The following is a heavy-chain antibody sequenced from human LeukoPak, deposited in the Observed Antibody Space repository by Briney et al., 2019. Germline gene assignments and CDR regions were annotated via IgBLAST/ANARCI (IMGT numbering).Heavy chain of an antibody. V-gene: IGHV4-61*02. CDR2: IYTSGST. J-gene: IGHJ4*02. CDR1: GGSISSGSYY. Sequence: SETLSLTCTVSGGSISSGSYYWSWIRQPAGKGLEWIGRIYTSGSTNYNPSLKSRVTISADTSKNQFSLKLSSVTAADTAVYYCARETGYCSSSSCYNYFDYWGQGTLVTVSS. CDR3: ARETGYCSSSSCYNYFDY. D-gene: IGHD2-2*02.